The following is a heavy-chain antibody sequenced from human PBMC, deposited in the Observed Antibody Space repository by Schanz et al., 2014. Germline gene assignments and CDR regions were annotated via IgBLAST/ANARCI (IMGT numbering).Heavy chain of an antibody. V-gene: IGHV7-4-1*02. Sequence: QVQLVQSGSEVKKPGASVKVSCKASGYTFTTYGISWVRQAPGQGLEWVGWINTNTGNPTYAQGFTGRFVFSLDTSXSTAYLQISSLKAEDTAAYYCTTETIAMAGTFSIWGQGTLVTVSS. CDR2: INTNTGNP. J-gene: IGHJ4*02. CDR3: TTETIAMAGTFSI. D-gene: IGHD6-19*01. CDR1: GYTFTTYG.